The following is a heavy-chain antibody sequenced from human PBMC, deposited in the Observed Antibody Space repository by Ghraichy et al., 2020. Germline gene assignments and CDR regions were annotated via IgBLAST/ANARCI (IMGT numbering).Heavy chain of an antibody. CDR2: INSDGSRT. D-gene: IGHD3-10*01. CDR3: ARGPVSGYGSFY. Sequence: GSLRLSCAASGFTFSSHWMHWVRQVPGEGLVWVARINSDGSRTDYADSVKGRFIISRDNAKNTLHLEMNSLRAEDTALYYCARGPVSGYGSFYWGQGTLVTVSS. J-gene: IGHJ4*02. CDR1: GFTFSSHW. V-gene: IGHV3-74*01.